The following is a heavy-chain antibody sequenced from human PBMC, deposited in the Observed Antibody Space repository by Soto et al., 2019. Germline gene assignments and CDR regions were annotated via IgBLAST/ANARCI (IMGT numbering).Heavy chain of an antibody. CDR1: GFTFSSYA. V-gene: IGHV3-30-3*01. CDR2: ISYDGSNK. CDR3: ARDDYDSSGYPRYFQH. Sequence: QVLLVESGGGVVQPGRSLRLSCAASGFTFSSYAMHWVRQAPGKGLEWVAVISYDGSNKYYADSVKGRFTISRDNSKNTLYLQMNSLRAEDTAVYYCARDDYDSSGYPRYFQHWGQGTLVTVSS. J-gene: IGHJ1*01. D-gene: IGHD3-22*01.